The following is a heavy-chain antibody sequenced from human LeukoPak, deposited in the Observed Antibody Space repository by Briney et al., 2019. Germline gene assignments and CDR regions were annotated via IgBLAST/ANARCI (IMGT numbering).Heavy chain of an antibody. CDR2: IWYDGSNK. Sequence: GGSLRLSCAASGFTFSSYGMHWVRQAPGKGLEWVAVIWYDGSNKYYADSVKGRFTISRDNSKNTLYLQMNSLRAEDTAVYYCARDPGYDSSGYFDYWGQGTLVTVSS. CDR1: GFTFSSYG. CDR3: ARDPGYDSSGYFDY. V-gene: IGHV3-33*01. J-gene: IGHJ4*02. D-gene: IGHD3-22*01.